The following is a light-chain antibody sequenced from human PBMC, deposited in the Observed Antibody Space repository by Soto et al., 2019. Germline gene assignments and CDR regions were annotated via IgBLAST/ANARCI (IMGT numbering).Light chain of an antibody. CDR1: QSISSY. V-gene: IGKV1-39*01. CDR3: QQSYSTTPT. CDR2: AAS. Sequence: DLQMTQSPSSLSASVLDRVTITCRASQSISSYLNWYQQKTGKDPKRLIYAASSLQSGVTSRFSGSGSGTDFTLTISSLQHEDFATYYCQQSYSTTPTFGQGTKVDI. J-gene: IGKJ1*01.